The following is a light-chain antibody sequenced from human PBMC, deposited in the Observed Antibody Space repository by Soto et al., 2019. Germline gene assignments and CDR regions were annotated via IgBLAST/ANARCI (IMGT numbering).Light chain of an antibody. Sequence: QSVLTQPPSASGTPGQRVTISCSGSSSNIGSNTVNWYQQLPGTAPKLLIYSNNQRPSGVTDRFSGSKSATSASLASSGLQSEDEADYYCAAWDDSLNGVVFGGGTKLTVL. CDR2: SNN. CDR3: AAWDDSLNGVV. V-gene: IGLV1-44*01. J-gene: IGLJ2*01. CDR1: SSNIGSNT.